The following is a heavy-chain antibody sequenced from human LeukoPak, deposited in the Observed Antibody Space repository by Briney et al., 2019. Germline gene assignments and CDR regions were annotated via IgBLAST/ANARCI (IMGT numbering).Heavy chain of an antibody. V-gene: IGHV4-38-2*02. D-gene: IGHD2-15*01. Sequence: SETLSLTCTVSGYSISSGYYWGWIRQPPGKGLEWIGSIYHSGSTYYNPSLKSRVTISVDTSKNQFSLKLSSVTAADTAVYYCARDYWLVVVAATPTYYFDYWGQGTLVTVSS. CDR2: IYHSGST. J-gene: IGHJ4*02. CDR1: GYSISSGYY. CDR3: ARDYWLVVVAATPTYYFDY.